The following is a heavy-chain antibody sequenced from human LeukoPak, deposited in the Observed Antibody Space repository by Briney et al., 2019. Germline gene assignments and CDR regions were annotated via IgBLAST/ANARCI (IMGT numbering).Heavy chain of an antibody. CDR3: ATSSSSWYFYYYYYMDV. CDR1: GYTFTSYA. D-gene: IGHD6-13*01. Sequence: ASVKVSCKASGYTFTSYAMNWVRQAPGQGLEWMGWINTNTGNPTYAQGFTGRFVFSLDTSVSTAYLQISSLKAEDTAVYYCATSSSSWYFYYYYYMDVWGKGTTVTVSS. V-gene: IGHV7-4-1*02. J-gene: IGHJ6*03. CDR2: INTNTGNP.